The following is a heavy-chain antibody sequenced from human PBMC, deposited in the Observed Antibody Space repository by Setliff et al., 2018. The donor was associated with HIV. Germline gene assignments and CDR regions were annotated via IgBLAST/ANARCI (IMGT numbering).Heavy chain of an antibody. CDR1: GFFFNKAW. J-gene: IGHJ6*02. CDR3: ATDPFAPDYDVSTGVPLYA. CDR2: IKSKIDGGTI. D-gene: IGHD3-9*01. Sequence: NPGGSLRLSCAAYGFFFNKAWMSWVRQAPGKGLEWVGRIKSKIDGGTIDYAAPLKGRFTISRDDPKHTLFLQLNSLKIEDTAVYYCATDPFAPDYDVSTGVPLYAWGQGTTVTVS. V-gene: IGHV3-15*01.